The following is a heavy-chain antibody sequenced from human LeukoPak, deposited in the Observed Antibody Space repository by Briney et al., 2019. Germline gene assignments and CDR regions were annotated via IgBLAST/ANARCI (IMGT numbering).Heavy chain of an antibody. CDR1: GYTFTSYG. CDR3: ARDVGYCSSTSCYTIGYNWFDP. D-gene: IGHD2-2*02. Sequence: ASVKVSCKASGYTFTSYGVNWVRQAPGQGLEWMGWINTDTGRPTYAQASTGQFVFSLDTSVNTAYLQISSLKAEDTAVYYCARDVGYCSSTSCYTIGYNWFDPWGQGTLVTVSS. V-gene: IGHV7-4-1*02. CDR2: INTDTGRP. J-gene: IGHJ5*02.